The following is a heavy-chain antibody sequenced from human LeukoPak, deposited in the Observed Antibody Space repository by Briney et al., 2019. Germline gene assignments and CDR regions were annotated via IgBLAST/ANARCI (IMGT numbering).Heavy chain of an antibody. CDR2: ISWNSGSI. CDR1: GFTFDDYA. Sequence: GGSLRLSCAASGFTFDDYAMHWVRQAPGKGLEWVSGISWNSGSIGYADSVKGRFTISRDNAKNSLYLQMNSLRAEDTALYYCTTVHLFCSSTSCYVDYWGQGTLVTVSS. CDR3: TTVHLFCSSTSCYVDY. V-gene: IGHV3-9*01. D-gene: IGHD2-2*01. J-gene: IGHJ4*02.